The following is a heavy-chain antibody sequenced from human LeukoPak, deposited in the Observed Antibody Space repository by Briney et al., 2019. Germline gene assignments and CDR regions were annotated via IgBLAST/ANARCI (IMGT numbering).Heavy chain of an antibody. CDR3: AKDAARYSSSWTPDAFDI. J-gene: IGHJ3*02. CDR2: ISYDGSNK. D-gene: IGHD6-13*01. V-gene: IGHV3-30*18. Sequence: GRSLRLSCAASGFTFSSYGMHWVRQAPGKGLEWVAVISYDGSNKYYADSVKGRFTISRDNSKNTLYLQMNSLRAEDTAVYYCAKDAARYSSSWTPDAFDIWGQGTMVTVSS. CDR1: GFTFSSYG.